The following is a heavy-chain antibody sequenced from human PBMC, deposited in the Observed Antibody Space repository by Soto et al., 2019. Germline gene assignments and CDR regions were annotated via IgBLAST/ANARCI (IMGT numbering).Heavy chain of an antibody. CDR1: GYTFTSYG. D-gene: IGHD3-22*01. CDR3: ARDSMIVNNPYGMDV. J-gene: IGHJ6*02. CDR2: ISAYNGNT. Sequence: PGPPVKVSCKASGYTFTSYGISWVRQAPGQGLEWMGWISAYNGNTNYAQKLQGRVTMTTDTSTSTAYMELRSLRSDDTAVYYCARDSMIVNNPYGMDVWGQGTTVTVSS. V-gene: IGHV1-18*01.